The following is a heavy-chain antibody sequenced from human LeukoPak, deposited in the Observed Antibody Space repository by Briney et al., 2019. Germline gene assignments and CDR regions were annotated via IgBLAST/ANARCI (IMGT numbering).Heavy chain of an antibody. CDR3: ARRGMEYSSSMDV. V-gene: IGHV3-21*01. CDR2: ISSSSSYI. D-gene: IGHD6-6*01. CDR1: GFTFSSYS. J-gene: IGHJ6*03. Sequence: GGSPRLSCAASGFTFSSYSMNWVRQAPGKGLEWVSSISSSSSYIYYADSVKGRFTISRDNAKNSLYLQMNSLRAEDTAVYYCARRGMEYSSSMDVWGKGTTVTVSS.